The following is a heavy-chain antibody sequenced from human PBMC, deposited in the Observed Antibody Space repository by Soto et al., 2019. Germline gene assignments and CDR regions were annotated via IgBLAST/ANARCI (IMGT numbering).Heavy chain of an antibody. V-gene: IGHV3-30-3*01. J-gene: IGHJ3*02. CDR3: ARDFLCSSTSCYLLGAFDI. CDR2: ISYDGSNK. D-gene: IGHD2-2*01. Sequence: GGSLRLSCAASGFTFSSYAMHWVRQAPGKWLEWVAVISYDGSNKYYADSVKGRFTISRDNSKNTLYLQMNSLRAEDTAVYYCARDFLCSSTSCYLLGAFDILGQGTMVTVSS. CDR1: GFTFSSYA.